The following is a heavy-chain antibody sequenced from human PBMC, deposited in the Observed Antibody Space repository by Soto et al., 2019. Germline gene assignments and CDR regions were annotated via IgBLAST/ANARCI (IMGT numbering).Heavy chain of an antibody. D-gene: IGHD3-10*01. CDR3: ATQRGLLWFGELCFDY. CDR1: GGTFSSYA. V-gene: IGHV1-69*13. CDR2: IIPIFGTA. Sequence: ASVKVSCKASGGTFSSYAISWVRQAPGQGLEWMGGIIPIFGTANYAQKFQGRVTITADESTSTAYMELSSLRSEDTAVYYCATQRGLLWFGELCFDYWGQGTLVTVSS. J-gene: IGHJ4*02.